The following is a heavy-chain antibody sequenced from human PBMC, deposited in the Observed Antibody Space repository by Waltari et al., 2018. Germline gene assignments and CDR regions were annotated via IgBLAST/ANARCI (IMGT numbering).Heavy chain of an antibody. D-gene: IGHD2-15*01. J-gene: IGHJ6*02. V-gene: IGHV4-4*07. CDR3: ARSVRYCSGGSCYGAVGYYYYGMDV. Sequence: QVQLQESGPGLVKPSETLSLTCTVSGGSISRYYWIWIRQPAGKGLDWIGRIYTSGSTNYNPSLKRRVTMSVDTSKNQFSLKLSSVTAADTAVYYCARSVRYCSGGSCYGAVGYYYYGMDVWGQGTTVTVSS. CDR2: IYTSGST. CDR1: GGSISRYY.